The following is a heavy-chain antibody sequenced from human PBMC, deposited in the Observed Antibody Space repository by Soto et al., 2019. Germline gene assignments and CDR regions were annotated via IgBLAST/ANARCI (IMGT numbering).Heavy chain of an antibody. CDR3: AHIAGIAARRSDAFDI. CDR2: IYWDDDK. J-gene: IGHJ3*02. Sequence: SGPTLVNPTQTLTLTCTFSGFSLSTSGEGVGWIRQPPGKTLDWLALIYWDDDKRYSPSLKSRLTITKDTSKNQVVLTMTNMDPVDTATYYCAHIAGIAARRSDAFDIWGQGTMVTVSS. V-gene: IGHV2-5*02. CDR1: GFSLSTSGEG. D-gene: IGHD6-6*01.